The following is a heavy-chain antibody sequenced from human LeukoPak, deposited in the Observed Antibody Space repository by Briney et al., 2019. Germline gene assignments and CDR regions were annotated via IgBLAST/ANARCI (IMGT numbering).Heavy chain of an antibody. V-gene: IGHV5-51*01. CDR1: GYSFTNYW. D-gene: IGHD2-2*01. CDR3: ASASLLWTIDY. Sequence: GESLKISCKGSGYSFTNYWIGWVRQMPGKGLEWMGIIYPGDSDTRYSPSFQGQVTISADKSISTAYLHWSSLKASDTAVYYCASASLLWTIDYWGQGTLVTVSS. J-gene: IGHJ4*02. CDR2: IYPGDSDT.